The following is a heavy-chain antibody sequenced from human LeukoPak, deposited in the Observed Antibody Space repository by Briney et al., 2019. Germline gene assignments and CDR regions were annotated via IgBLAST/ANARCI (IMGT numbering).Heavy chain of an antibody. CDR2: SSSSSYI. CDR3: ARARYYYDSSGSDAFDI. V-gene: IGHV3-21*01. J-gene: IGHJ3*02. Sequence: SSSSSYIYYADSVKGRFTISRDNAKNSLYLQMNSLRAEDTAVYYCARARYYYDSSGSDAFDIWGQGTMVTVSS. D-gene: IGHD3-22*01.